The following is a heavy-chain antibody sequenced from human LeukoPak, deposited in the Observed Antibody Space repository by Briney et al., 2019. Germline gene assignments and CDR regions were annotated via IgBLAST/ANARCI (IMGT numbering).Heavy chain of an antibody. CDR1: GGTFSSYT. J-gene: IGHJ6*03. V-gene: IGHV1-69*02. Sequence: SVKVSCKASGGTFSSYTISWVRQAPGQGLEWMGRIIPILGITNYAQKFQGRVTITADESTSTAYMELSSLRSEDTAVYYCASAPYMDVWGKGTTVTVSS. CDR2: IIPILGIT. CDR3: ASAPYMDV.